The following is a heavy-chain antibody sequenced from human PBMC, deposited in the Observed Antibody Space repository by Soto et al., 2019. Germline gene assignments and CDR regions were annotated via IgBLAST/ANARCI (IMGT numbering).Heavy chain of an antibody. CDR3: ASGLAGDKVDQ. D-gene: IGHD6-19*01. V-gene: IGHV4-30-4*01. Sequence: QVQLQESGPGLVKPSQTLSLTCTVSGGSISDGAYYWSWIRQPPGKVLEWIGHIYDSGNTYNNPSLKSRLTISVDTSKNHFSLNLNSVTAADTGVYYCASGLAGDKVDQWGQGTLVTVSS. CDR1: GGSISDGAYY. CDR2: IYDSGNT. J-gene: IGHJ4*02.